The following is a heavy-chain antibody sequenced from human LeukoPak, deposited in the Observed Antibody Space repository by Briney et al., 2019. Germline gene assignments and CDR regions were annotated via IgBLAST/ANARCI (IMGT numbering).Heavy chain of an antibody. CDR1: AFIFSIYD. CDR2: ISYDGSHK. J-gene: IGHJ4*02. V-gene: IGHV3-30*18. Sequence: GGSLRLSCTASAFIFSIYDMHWVRQAPGKGLEWVAVISYDGSHKYYTDSVRGRFTISRDNSKNTLYLQMNSLRAEDTAVYYCAKSRGDYYDGSGFDYWGQGTLVSVSS. D-gene: IGHD3-22*01. CDR3: AKSRGDYYDGSGFDY.